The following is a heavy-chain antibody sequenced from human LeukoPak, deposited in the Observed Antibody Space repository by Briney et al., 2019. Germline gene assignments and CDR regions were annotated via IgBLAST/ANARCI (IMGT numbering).Heavy chain of an antibody. J-gene: IGHJ6*03. CDR2: IYYSGST. V-gene: IGHV4-61*01. CDR1: GGSISSSSYY. CDR3: ARGRAVAGTGDRDYYYYYYMDV. Sequence: SETLSLTCTVSGGSISSSSYYWSWIRQPPGKGLEWIGYIYYSGSTNYNPSLKSRVTISVDTSKNQFSLKLSSVTAADTAVYYCARGRAVAGTGDRDYYYYYYMDVWGKGTTVTISS. D-gene: IGHD6-19*01.